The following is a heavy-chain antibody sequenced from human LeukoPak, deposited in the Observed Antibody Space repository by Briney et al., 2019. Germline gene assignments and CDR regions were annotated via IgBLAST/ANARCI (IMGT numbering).Heavy chain of an antibody. V-gene: IGHV3-21*01. CDR3: ARDHISAAEAGGYYYYMDV. Sequence: PGGSLRLSCAASGFTVSSNYMSWVRQAPGKGLEWVSSISRSSSYIFYADSVKGRFTISRDNAQNSLYLQMNSLRAEDTAVYYCARDHISAAEAGGYYYYMDVWGKGTTVTVSS. J-gene: IGHJ6*03. CDR1: GFTVSSNY. CDR2: ISRSSSYI. D-gene: IGHD6-13*01.